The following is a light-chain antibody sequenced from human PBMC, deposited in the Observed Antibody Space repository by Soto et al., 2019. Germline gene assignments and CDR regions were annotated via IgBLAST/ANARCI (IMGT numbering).Light chain of an antibody. Sequence: QSVLTQPASVSGSPGQSITISCTGTSSDIGGSNYVSWYQQHPGKAPKLIIYDVSNRPSGVSNRFSGSKSGNTASLTISGLQAEDEADYYCSSYTSSVTLVFGGGTKLTVL. CDR2: DVS. CDR3: SSYTSSVTLV. CDR1: SSDIGGSNY. J-gene: IGLJ2*01. V-gene: IGLV2-14*01.